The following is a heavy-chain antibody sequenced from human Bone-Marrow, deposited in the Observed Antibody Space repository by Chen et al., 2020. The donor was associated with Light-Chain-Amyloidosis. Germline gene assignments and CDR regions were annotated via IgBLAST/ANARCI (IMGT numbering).Heavy chain of an antibody. Sequence: TVLGGSVNSYYWSWIRQPPGKGLEWIGDIYYSGNTNYNPSLKSRISISIDTSRNHFSLNLSSVTAEDTAVYYCAREGQRFLVFYGDDVWGQGTTVTVSS. J-gene: IGHJ6*02. CDR1: GGSVNSYY. D-gene: IGHD3-3*01. V-gene: IGHV4-59*02. CDR2: IYYSGNT. CDR3: AREGQRFLVFYGDDV.